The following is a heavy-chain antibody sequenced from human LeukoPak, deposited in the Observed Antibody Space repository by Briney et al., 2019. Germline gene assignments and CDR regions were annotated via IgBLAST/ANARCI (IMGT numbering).Heavy chain of an antibody. CDR1: GGSISGTNW. V-gene: IGHV4-4*02. J-gene: IGHJ4*02. Sequence: SETLSLTCGVSGGSISGTNWWSWVRQPPGQGLEWIGEISLRGLTNYNPSLRGRLTMSLDESKNQVSLNLTSVTAADTAVYYCSRESGPFSPFGFWGQGTLVTVSS. D-gene: IGHD1-26*01. CDR3: SRESGPFSPFGF. CDR2: ISLRGLT.